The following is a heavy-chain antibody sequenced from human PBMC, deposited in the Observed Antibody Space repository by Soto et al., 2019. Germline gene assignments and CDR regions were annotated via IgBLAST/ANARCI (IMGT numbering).Heavy chain of an antibody. Sequence: ASVKVSCKASGYTFTSYYMHCVRQAPGQGLEWMGIINPSGGSTSYAQKFQGRVTMTRDTSTSTVYMELSSLRSEDTAVYYCARDPKDYDSSGYLFGYWVQGTLVTVSS. D-gene: IGHD3-22*01. CDR2: INPSGGST. V-gene: IGHV1-46*01. CDR1: GYTFTSYY. J-gene: IGHJ4*02. CDR3: ARDPKDYDSSGYLFGY.